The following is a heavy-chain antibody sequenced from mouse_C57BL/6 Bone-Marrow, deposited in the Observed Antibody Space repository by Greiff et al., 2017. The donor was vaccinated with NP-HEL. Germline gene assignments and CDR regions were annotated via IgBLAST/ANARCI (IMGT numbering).Heavy chain of an antibody. CDR1: GYTFTSYT. V-gene: IGHV1-4*01. CDR2: INPSSGYT. CDR3: ALYGYDDLWYFDV. D-gene: IGHD2-2*01. Sequence: VKLLESGAELARPGASVKMSCKASGYTFTSYTMHWVKQRPGQGLEWIGYINPSSGYTKYNQKFKDKATLTADKSSSTAYMQLSSLTSEDSAVYYCALYGYDDLWYFDVWGTGTTVTVSS. J-gene: IGHJ1*03.